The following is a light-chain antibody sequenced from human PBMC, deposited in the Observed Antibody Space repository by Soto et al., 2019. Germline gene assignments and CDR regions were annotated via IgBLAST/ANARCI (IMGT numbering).Light chain of an antibody. V-gene: IGLV2-14*01. Sequence: QSALTQPASVSGSPGQSITISCTGTSSDVGDYNYVSWYQQHPGKAPKLVIYEVSNRPSGVSNRFSGSKSGNTASLTISGLQAEDEADYYCSSYTSSTWVFGGGTKLTVL. CDR2: EVS. CDR3: SSYTSSTWV. CDR1: SSDVGDYNY. J-gene: IGLJ3*02.